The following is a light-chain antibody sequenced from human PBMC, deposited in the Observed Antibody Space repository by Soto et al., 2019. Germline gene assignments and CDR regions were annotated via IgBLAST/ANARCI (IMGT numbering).Light chain of an antibody. CDR1: QRIRSY. V-gene: IGKV1-39*01. CDR3: HQSYRTPT. Sequence: DIQMTQSPSSLSASVGDRVTITCWASQRIRSYLNWYQQKPGKDHKLLIYAASSLKSGVPSRFSGSGAGTDFTIPIRSLQPEDFATYYYHQSYRTPTFGQGTRLEIK. J-gene: IGKJ5*01. CDR2: AAS.